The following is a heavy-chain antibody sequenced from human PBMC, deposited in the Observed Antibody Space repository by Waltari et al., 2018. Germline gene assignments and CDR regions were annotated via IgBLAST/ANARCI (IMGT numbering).Heavy chain of an antibody. Sequence: QVQLQQWGAGLLKPSETLSLTSAVHGGSFRGYYWSWIRQPPGKGLEWIGEINHSGRTNYNPALKSRVTISVDTSKNQFSLKLSSVTAADTAVYYCARHGGVVSAVHAFDIWGQGTMVTVSS. D-gene: IGHD3-16*01. CDR3: ARHGGVVSAVHAFDI. CDR2: INHSGRT. V-gene: IGHV4-34*01. CDR1: GGSFRGYY. J-gene: IGHJ3*02.